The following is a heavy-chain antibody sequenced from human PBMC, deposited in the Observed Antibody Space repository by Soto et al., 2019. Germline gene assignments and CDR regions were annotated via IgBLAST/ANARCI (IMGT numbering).Heavy chain of an antibody. D-gene: IGHD4-17*01. CDR2: IIPIFGTA. J-gene: IGHJ4*02. V-gene: IGHV1-69*13. CDR3: ARVTYGGNSKVLDY. CDR1: GGTFSSYA. Sequence: SVKVSCKASGGTFSSYAISWVRQAPGQGLEWMGGIIPIFGTANYAQKFQGRVTITADESASTAYMELSSLRSEDTAVYYCARVTYGGNSKVLDYWGQGTLVTVSS.